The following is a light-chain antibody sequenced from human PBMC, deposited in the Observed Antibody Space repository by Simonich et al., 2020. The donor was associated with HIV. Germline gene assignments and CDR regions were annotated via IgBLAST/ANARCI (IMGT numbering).Light chain of an antibody. V-gene: IGKV2-28*01. J-gene: IGKJ5*01. CDR3: MQALQTPIT. CDR2: LGS. Sequence: DIVMTQSPLSLPVTPGEPASISCRSSLSLLHRTGNNYLDSYLQKPGQSPQPLSYLGSYRDTGAPERFSGSGSGTDFTMRISRVEAEGVGVYYCMQALQTPITFGQGTRLEIQ. CDR1: LSLLHRTGNNY.